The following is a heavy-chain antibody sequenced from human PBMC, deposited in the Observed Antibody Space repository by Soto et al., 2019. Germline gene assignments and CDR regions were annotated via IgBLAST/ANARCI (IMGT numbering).Heavy chain of an antibody. D-gene: IGHD4-17*01. CDR2: IYHSGST. V-gene: IGHV4-30-2*01. CDR3: ARAATVTTGYWYFDL. Sequence: PSETLSLTCAVYGGSFSGYYWTWIRQPPGKGLEWIGYIYHSGSTYYNPSLKSRVTISVDRSKNQFSLKLSSVTAADTAVYYCARAATVTTGYWYFDLWGRGTLVTVSS. J-gene: IGHJ2*01. CDR1: GGSFSGYY.